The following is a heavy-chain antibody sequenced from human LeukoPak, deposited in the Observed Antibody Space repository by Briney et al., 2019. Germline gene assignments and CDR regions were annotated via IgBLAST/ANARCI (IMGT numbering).Heavy chain of an antibody. CDR2: VYYGRTT. Sequence: SETLSLTCTVSAGSFISSSHHWGWIRQSPGKGLEWIGSVYYGRTTYYNPSLDGRVTVSLDTSANQFSLQLNSVAAADTAVYYCVRHDGRGGATMGAFDSWGQGSLVTVSS. D-gene: IGHD5-12*01. J-gene: IGHJ5*01. CDR1: AGSFISSSHH. V-gene: IGHV4-39*01. CDR3: VRHDGRGGATMGAFDS.